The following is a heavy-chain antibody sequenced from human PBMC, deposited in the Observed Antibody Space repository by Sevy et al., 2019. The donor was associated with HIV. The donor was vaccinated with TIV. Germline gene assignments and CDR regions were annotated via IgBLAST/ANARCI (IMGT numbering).Heavy chain of an antibody. CDR1: GFTFSSYD. CDR3: ARGGNTGTDYYGMDV. Sequence: GGSLRLSCAASGFTFSSYDMHWVRQATGKGLEWFSAIGTAGDTYYPGSVKGRFTISRENAKNSLYLQMNSLRAGDTAVYYCARGGNTGTDYYGMDVWGQGTTVTVSS. J-gene: IGHJ6*02. D-gene: IGHD1-1*01. CDR2: IGTAGDT. V-gene: IGHV3-13*01.